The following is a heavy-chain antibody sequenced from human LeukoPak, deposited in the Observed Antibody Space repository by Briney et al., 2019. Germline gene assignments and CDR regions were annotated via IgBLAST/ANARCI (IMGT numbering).Heavy chain of an antibody. CDR3: AKELGNSGAFDY. V-gene: IGHV3-9*01. CDR1: GFTFDDYA. J-gene: IGHJ4*02. D-gene: IGHD4-23*01. Sequence: PGGSLRLSCAASGFTFDDYAMHWVRQAPGKGLEWVSGISWNSGSIGYADSVKGRFTISRDNAKNSLYLQMNSLRAEDTALYYCAKELGNSGAFDYWGQGTLVTVFS. CDR2: ISWNSGSI.